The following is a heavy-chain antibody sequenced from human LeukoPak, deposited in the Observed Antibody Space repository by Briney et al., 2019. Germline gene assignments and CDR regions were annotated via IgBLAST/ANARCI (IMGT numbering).Heavy chain of an antibody. Sequence: SSETLSLTCTVSGGSISSYYWSWIRQPPGKGLEWTGDIYYSGNTNYDPSLKSRVTISIDTSKNQFSLKLRSVTAADTAVYYCARDQIVVAGNWFDPWGQGTLVTVSS. CDR3: ARDQIVVAGNWFDP. D-gene: IGHD6-13*01. CDR1: GGSISSYY. V-gene: IGHV4-59*01. J-gene: IGHJ5*02. CDR2: IYYSGNT.